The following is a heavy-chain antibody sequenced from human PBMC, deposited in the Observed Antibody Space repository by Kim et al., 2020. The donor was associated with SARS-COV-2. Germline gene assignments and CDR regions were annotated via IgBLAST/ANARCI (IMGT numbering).Heavy chain of an antibody. CDR3: AREAAAGNWYFDL. D-gene: IGHD6-13*01. J-gene: IGHJ2*01. Sequence: NPSLKSRVTISVDTSKNQFSLKLSSVTAAYTAVYYCAREAAAGNWYFDLWGRGTLVTVSS. V-gene: IGHV4-39*07.